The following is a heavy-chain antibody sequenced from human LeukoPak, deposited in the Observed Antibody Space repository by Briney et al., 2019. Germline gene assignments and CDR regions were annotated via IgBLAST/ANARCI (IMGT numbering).Heavy chain of an antibody. CDR3: AKSRGESRGASNY. J-gene: IGHJ4*02. V-gene: IGHV3-23*01. D-gene: IGHD1-26*01. Sequence: SFISGSGDTTYYADSVKGRFTISRDSSKNTLYLQMNSLRAEDTAVYYCAKSRGESRGASNYWGQGTLVTVSS. CDR2: ISGSGDTT.